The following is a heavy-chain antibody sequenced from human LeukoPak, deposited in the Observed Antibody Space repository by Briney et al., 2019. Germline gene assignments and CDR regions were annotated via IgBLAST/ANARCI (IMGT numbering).Heavy chain of an antibody. CDR2: MHPTSGGT. CDR3: ARYNDREEKVDLDI. V-gene: IGHV1-2*02. Sequence: VASVKVSCKASAYSFMDYYIHWVRQAPGQGLVWMGWMHPTSGGTKFAQYFQGRVTMTADTSMSTAYMELSRLRSDDTAVYYCARYNDREEKVDLDIWGQGTVVTVSS. D-gene: IGHD3-22*01. J-gene: IGHJ3*02. CDR1: AYSFMDYY.